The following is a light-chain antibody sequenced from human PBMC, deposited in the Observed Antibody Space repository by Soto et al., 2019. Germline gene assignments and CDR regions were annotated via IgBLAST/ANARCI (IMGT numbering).Light chain of an antibody. CDR2: LVS. V-gene: IGKV2-28*01. J-gene: IGKJ4*01. Sequence: DVVMPQSPFSLPVTPGEPAAISCRSSQSLLHSNGRNNLDWYLQKPGQSPQLLIYLVSIRASGVPDRVSGSGSGTDFTLNISRVEAEDVGVYYCMQPLQTPLTFGGGTKVEIK. CDR1: QSLLHSNGRNN. CDR3: MQPLQTPLT.